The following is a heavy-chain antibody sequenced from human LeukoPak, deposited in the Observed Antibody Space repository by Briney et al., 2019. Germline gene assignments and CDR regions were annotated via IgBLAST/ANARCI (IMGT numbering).Heavy chain of an antibody. CDR1: GGSISSGGYS. D-gene: IGHD1-26*01. Sequence: QTLSLTCAVSGGSISSGGYSWSWIRQPPGKGLEWIGYIYHSGSTYYNPSLKSRVTISVDRSKNQFSLKLSSVTAADTAVYYCAIGVGATSPFDYWGQGTLVTVSS. CDR3: AIGVGATSPFDY. V-gene: IGHV4-30-2*01. J-gene: IGHJ4*02. CDR2: IYHSGST.